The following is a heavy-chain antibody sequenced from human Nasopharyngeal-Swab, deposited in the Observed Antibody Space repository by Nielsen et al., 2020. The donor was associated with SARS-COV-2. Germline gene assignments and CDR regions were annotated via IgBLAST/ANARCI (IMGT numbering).Heavy chain of an antibody. CDR1: GFTFSSYG. CDR2: ISYDGSNK. D-gene: IGHD1-26*01. Sequence: GSLKISCAASGFTFSSYGMHWVRQAPGKGLEWVAVISYDGSNKYYADSVKGRFTISRDNSKNTLYLQMNSLRAEDTAVYYCAKEGRVGATDLGAFDIWGQGTMVTVSS. J-gene: IGHJ3*02. V-gene: IGHV3-30*18. CDR3: AKEGRVGATDLGAFDI.